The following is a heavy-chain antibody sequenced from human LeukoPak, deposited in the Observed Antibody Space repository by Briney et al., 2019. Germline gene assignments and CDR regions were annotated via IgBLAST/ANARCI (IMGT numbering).Heavy chain of an antibody. CDR1: GGSISSYY. Sequence: PSETLSLTCTVSGGSISSYYWSWIRQPAGKGLEWIGRIYTSGSTNYNPSLNSRVTMSVDTSKNQFSLKLSSVTAADTAVYYCARDRLPHYDFWSGYRNRANWFDPWGQGTLVTVSS. CDR2: IYTSGST. CDR3: ARDRLPHYDFWSGYRNRANWFDP. D-gene: IGHD3-3*01. J-gene: IGHJ5*02. V-gene: IGHV4-4*07.